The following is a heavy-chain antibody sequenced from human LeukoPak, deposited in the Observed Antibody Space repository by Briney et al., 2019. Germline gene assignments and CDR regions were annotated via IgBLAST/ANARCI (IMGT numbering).Heavy chain of an antibody. CDR3: ARSDFWSTISPHWFDP. Sequence: SETLSLTCTVSGGSISSYYWSWIRQPPGKGLEWIGYIYYSGSTNYDPSLKSRVIISVDTSKNQFSLKLSSVTAADTAVYYCARSDFWSTISPHWFDPWGQGTLVTVSS. V-gene: IGHV4-59*01. CDR1: GGSISSYY. D-gene: IGHD3-3*01. CDR2: IYYSGST. J-gene: IGHJ5*02.